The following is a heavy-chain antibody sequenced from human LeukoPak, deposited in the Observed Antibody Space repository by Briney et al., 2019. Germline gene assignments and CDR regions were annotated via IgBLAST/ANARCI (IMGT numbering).Heavy chain of an antibody. CDR1: GFTFSSYG. CDR2: IWYGGSNK. D-gene: IGHD2/OR15-2a*01. V-gene: IGHV3-33*01. Sequence: GGSLRLSCAASGFTFSSYGMHWVRQAPGKGLEWVAVIWYGGSNKYYADSVKGRLTISRDNSKNTLYLQMNSLRAEDTAIYYCAREGPRGNSQFDYWGQGTLVTVSS. CDR3: AREGPRGNSQFDY. J-gene: IGHJ4*02.